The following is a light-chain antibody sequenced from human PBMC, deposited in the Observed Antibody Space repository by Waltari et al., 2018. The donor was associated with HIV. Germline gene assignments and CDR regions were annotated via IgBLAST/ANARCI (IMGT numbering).Light chain of an antibody. CDR1: SSTIGSNY. CDR2: RNN. V-gene: IGLV1-47*01. J-gene: IGLJ3*02. CDR3: AAVYDSRSGLV. Sequence: QSVLTQPPSASGTPGQRVTISCSGSSSTIGSNYVYWYQQLPGTAPKLLIFRNNQAPAGGPDRCSGAKVGTSAALAISGLRSEDEADDYCAAVYDSRSGLVFGGGTKLTVL.